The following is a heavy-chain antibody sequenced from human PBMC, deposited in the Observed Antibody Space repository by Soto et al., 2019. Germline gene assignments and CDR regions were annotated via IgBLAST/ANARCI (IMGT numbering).Heavy chain of an antibody. CDR3: ARWGVIYYGMDV. V-gene: IGHV1-8*01. D-gene: IGHD3-10*01. J-gene: IGHJ6*02. Sequence: VKVSCKASGYTFTSYDINWVRQATGQGLEWMGWMNPNSGNTGYAQKFQGRVTMTRNTSISTAYMELSSLRSEDTAVYYCARWGVIYYGMDVWGQGTTVTVSS. CDR2: MNPNSGNT. CDR1: GYTFTSYD.